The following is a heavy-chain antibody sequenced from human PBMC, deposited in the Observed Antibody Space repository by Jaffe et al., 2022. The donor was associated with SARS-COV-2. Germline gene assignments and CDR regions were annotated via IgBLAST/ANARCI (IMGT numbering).Heavy chain of an antibody. CDR2: ISYDGSNK. CDR1: GFTFSSYG. J-gene: IGHJ4*02. D-gene: IGHD6-19*01. Sequence: QVQLVESGGGVVQPGRSLRLSCAASGFTFSSYGMHWVRQAPGKGLEWVAVISYDGSNKYYADSVKGRFTISRDNSKNTLYLQMNSLRAEDTAVYYCAKVGPSGWYVPSHFDYWGQGTLVTVSS. V-gene: IGHV3-30*18. CDR3: AKVGPSGWYVPSHFDY.